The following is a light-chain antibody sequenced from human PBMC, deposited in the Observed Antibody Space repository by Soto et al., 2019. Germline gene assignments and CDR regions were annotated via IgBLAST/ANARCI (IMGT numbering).Light chain of an antibody. CDR1: SSDVGGYNY. CDR2: EGS. V-gene: IGLV2-23*03. J-gene: IGLJ1*01. Sequence: QSALTQPPSASGSPGQSVAISCTGTSSDVGGYNYVSWYQQHPGKAPKLMIYEGSKRPSGVSNRFSGSKSGNTASLTISGLQAEDEADYYCCSYAGSSTFFYVFGTGTKLTVL. CDR3: CSYAGSSTFFYV.